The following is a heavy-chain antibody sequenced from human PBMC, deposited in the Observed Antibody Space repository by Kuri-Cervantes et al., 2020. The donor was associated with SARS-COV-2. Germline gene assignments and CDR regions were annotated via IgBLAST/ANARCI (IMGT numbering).Heavy chain of an antibody. CDR1: GGTFSSYA. D-gene: IGHD2-21*02. Sequence: SVKVSCKASGGTFSSYAISWVRQAPGQGLEWMGGIIPIFGTANYAQKFQGRVTITADESTSTAYMELSSLRSEDTAVYYCARGSPLRYCGGDCYPLLGAHYFDYWGQGTLVTVSS. CDR3: ARGSPLRYCGGDCYPLLGAHYFDY. CDR2: IIPIFGTA. J-gene: IGHJ4*02. V-gene: IGHV1-69*13.